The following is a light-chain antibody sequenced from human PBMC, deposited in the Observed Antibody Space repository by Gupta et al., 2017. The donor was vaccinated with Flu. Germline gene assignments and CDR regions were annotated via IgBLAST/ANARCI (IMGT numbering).Light chain of an antibody. CDR2: SNT. CDR1: WSDVGGNT. V-gene: IGLV1-44*01. J-gene: IGLJ3*02. CDR3: AAWEDRLDGPV. Sequence: QSVLTQPPSASGTPGQRVTISCSGTWSDVGGNTVNWYQQVPGTAPKLLIHSNTQRPSGVPDRFSASKSGTSASLAISGLQSEDEADYYCAAWEDRLDGPVFGGGTKLTVL.